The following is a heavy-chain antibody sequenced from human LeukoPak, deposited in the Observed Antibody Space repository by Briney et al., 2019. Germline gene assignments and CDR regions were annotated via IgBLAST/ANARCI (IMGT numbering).Heavy chain of an antibody. CDR2: IYTSGST. D-gene: IGHD3-22*01. Sequence: SETLSLTCTVSGGSISSYYWSWIRQPPGKGLEWIGYIYTSGSTNYNPSLKSRVTISVDTSKNQFSLKLSSVTAADTAVYYCARLDSSGYQTWFKFWGQGTLVTVSS. CDR1: GGSISSYY. J-gene: IGHJ4*02. V-gene: IGHV4-4*09. CDR3: ARLDSSGYQTWFKF.